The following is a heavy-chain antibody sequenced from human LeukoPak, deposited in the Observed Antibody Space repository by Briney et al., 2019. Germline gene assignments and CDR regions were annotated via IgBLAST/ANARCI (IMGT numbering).Heavy chain of an antibody. CDR2: ISNSGSSK. D-gene: IGHD3-10*01. V-gene: IGHV3-48*03. CDR1: GFTFSSCE. CDR3: ARARVPGELNY. Sequence: GGSLRLSCAASGFTFSSCEMNWVRQAPGKGLEWLSYISNSGSSKYYADSVRGRFTTSRDNAKNSLYLQMNSLRAEDTAVYYCARARVPGELNYWGQGTLVTVSS. J-gene: IGHJ4*02.